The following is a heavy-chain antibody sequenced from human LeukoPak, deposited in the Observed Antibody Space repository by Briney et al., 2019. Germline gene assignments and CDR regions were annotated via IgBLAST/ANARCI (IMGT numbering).Heavy chain of an antibody. J-gene: IGHJ4*02. CDR1: GGSISSGDYY. V-gene: IGHV4-39*01. D-gene: IGHD3-22*01. CDR3: ARQDYYDSSGYYSLLQFDY. Sequence: SQTLSLTCTVSGGSISSGDYYWGWIRQPPGKGLEWIGSIYYSGSTYYNPSLKSRVTISVDTSKNQFSLKLSSVTAADTAVYYCARQDYYDSSGYYSLLQFDYWGQGTLVTVSS. CDR2: IYYSGST.